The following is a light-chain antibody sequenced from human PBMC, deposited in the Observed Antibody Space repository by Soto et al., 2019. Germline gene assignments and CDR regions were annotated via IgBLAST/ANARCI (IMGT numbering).Light chain of an antibody. J-gene: IGKJ1*01. CDR2: GAS. CDR3: QQYNNWPPMWT. CDR1: QSVSSN. V-gene: IGKV3-15*01. Sequence: SQSPSTLSASTGERATLSCRASQSVSSNLAWYQQKPGQAPRLLIYGASTRATGIPARFSGSGSGTEFTLTISSLQSEDFAVYYCQQYNNWPPMWTFAQGTKVAIK.